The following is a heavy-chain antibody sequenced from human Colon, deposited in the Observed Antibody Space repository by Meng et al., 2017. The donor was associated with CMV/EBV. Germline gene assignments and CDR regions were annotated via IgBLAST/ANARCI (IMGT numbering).Heavy chain of an antibody. CDR1: GFTFSRCG. CDR3: AKTSGHDYRGMDV. D-gene: IGHD5-12*01. CDR2: IWYDGTNK. V-gene: IGHV3-33*06. Sequence: SLKISGAASGFTFSRCGMHWVRQAPGKGLEWVSHIWYDGTNKYYADSVKGRFTISRDNSKNTLYLQLNNLRAEDTAVYYCAKTSGHDYRGMDVWGQGTTVTVSS. J-gene: IGHJ6*02.